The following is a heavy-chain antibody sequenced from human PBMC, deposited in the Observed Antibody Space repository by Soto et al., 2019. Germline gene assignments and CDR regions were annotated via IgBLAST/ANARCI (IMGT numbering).Heavy chain of an antibody. CDR3: ARLEGLATISYYFDF. Sequence: SETLSLTCSVSGDSINSDKYYWGWIRQPPGKGLEWIGSIYYRGNTYYNQSLQTRVTISLDKSKSQFSLKLNSVTAADPAMYFCARLEGLATISYYFDFWGQGALVTVSS. V-gene: IGHV4-39*01. J-gene: IGHJ4*02. CDR2: IYYRGNT. CDR1: GDSINSDKYY. D-gene: IGHD3-9*01.